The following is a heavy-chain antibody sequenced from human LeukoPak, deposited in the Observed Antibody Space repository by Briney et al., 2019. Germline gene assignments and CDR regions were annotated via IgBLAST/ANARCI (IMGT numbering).Heavy chain of an antibody. V-gene: IGHV1-2*02. CDR1: GYTFTGYY. CDR2: INPNSGGT. D-gene: IGHD3-10*01. Sequence: ASVKVSCKASGYTFTGYYMHWVRQAPGQGLEWMGWINPNSGGTNHAQKFQGRVTMTRDTSISTAYMELSRLRSDDTAVYYCARDLRSGEGFGELSVDYWGQGTLVTVSS. J-gene: IGHJ4*02. CDR3: ARDLRSGEGFGELSVDY.